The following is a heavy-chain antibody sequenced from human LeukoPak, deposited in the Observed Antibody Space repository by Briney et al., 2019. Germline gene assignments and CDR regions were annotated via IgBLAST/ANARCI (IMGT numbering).Heavy chain of an antibody. CDR1: GFTFSSYA. Sequence: GGSLRLSCAASGFTFSSYAMSWVRQAPGKGLEWVSAISGSGGSTYYADSVKGRFTISRDNAKNSLYLQMNSLRAEDTAVYYCARMSRRGIVVVIRGPGFDYWGQGTLVTVSS. CDR3: ARMSRRGIVVVIRGPGFDY. D-gene: IGHD3-22*01. J-gene: IGHJ4*02. CDR2: ISGSGGST. V-gene: IGHV3-23*01.